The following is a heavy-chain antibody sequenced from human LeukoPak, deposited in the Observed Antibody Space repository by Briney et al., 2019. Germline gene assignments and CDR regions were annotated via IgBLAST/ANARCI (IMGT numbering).Heavy chain of an antibody. D-gene: IGHD5-12*01. Sequence: GGSLTLTCAASGFTFSSYSMNWLRQAPGKGLEWVSSINSSSSYIYYADSVKGRFTISRDNAKNSMYLQMNSLRAENTAVYYCARDGDRGYSGYDDPPARRRYFDYWGQGTLVTVSS. CDR3: ARDGDRGYSGYDDPPARRRYFDY. CDR2: INSSSSYI. CDR1: GFTFSSYS. J-gene: IGHJ4*02. V-gene: IGHV3-21*01.